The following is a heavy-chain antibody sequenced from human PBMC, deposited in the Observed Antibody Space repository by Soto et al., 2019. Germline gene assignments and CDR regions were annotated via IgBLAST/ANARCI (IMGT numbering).Heavy chain of an antibody. D-gene: IGHD3-22*01. CDR3: ATDRYDSSGYKPLEY. Sequence: ASVKVSCKASGYTFTNYGITWVRQAPGQGLEWMGGFDPEDGETIYAQKFQGRVTMTEDTSTDTAYMELSSLRSEDTAVYYCATDRYDSSGYKPLEYWGQGTLVTVSS. CDR1: GYTFTNYG. CDR2: FDPEDGET. V-gene: IGHV1-24*01. J-gene: IGHJ4*02.